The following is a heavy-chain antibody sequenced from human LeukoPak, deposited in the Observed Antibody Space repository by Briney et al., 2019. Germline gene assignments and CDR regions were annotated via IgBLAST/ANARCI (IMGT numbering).Heavy chain of an antibody. CDR1: GYTLTELS. CDR3: ATGGPGIAVAAPGD. CDR2: FDPEDGET. Sequence: ASVKVSCKVSGYTLTELSMHWVRQAPGKGLEWMGGFDPEDGETIYAQKFQGRVTTTEDTSTDTAYMELSSLRSEDTAVYYCATGGPGIAVAAPGDWGQGTLVTVSS. D-gene: IGHD6-19*01. V-gene: IGHV1-24*01. J-gene: IGHJ4*02.